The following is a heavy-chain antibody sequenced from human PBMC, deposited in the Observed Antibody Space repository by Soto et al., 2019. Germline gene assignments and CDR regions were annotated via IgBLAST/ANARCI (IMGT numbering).Heavy chain of an antibody. CDR3: ARDGYSDSGGRPYFDF. J-gene: IGHJ4*02. CDR2: IYYSGNA. D-gene: IGHD3-22*01. Sequence: QLRVQESGPGLVKPSETVSLTCTVSGGSVSSGSYFWNWIRQPPGKGLEWIGYIYYSGNAKYNASLKSRRTISLDTSKNHVSLTLSSVTAADTAIYYCARDGYSDSGGRPYFDFWGQGTLVTVSS. V-gene: IGHV4-61*01. CDR1: GGSVSSGSYF.